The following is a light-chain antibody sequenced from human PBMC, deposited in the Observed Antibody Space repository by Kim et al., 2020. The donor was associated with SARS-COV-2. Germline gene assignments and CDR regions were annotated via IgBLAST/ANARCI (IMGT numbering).Light chain of an antibody. Sequence: EIVMTQSPATLSVSPGERATLSCRASQSVSSDLAWYQQKPGQSPRLLIYGASIRPSGVPVRFSGSGSGTEFTLTISSLQSEDFAVYFCQQYNNWLPYTFGQGTKLEI. J-gene: IGKJ2*01. CDR3: QQYNNWLPYT. V-gene: IGKV3-15*01. CDR2: GAS. CDR1: QSVSSD.